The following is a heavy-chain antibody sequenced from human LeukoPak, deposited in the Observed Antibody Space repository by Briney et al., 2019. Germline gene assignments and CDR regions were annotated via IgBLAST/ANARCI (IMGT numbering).Heavy chain of an antibody. Sequence: RTSETLSLTCAVYGGSFSGYYWNWIRQPPGKGLEWIGEINHSGSTNYNPSLKSRVTISVDTSKNQFSLKLSSVTAADTAVYYCARVGYYGSGSSDRWGQGTLVTVSS. D-gene: IGHD3-10*01. V-gene: IGHV4-34*01. J-gene: IGHJ5*02. CDR2: INHSGST. CDR3: ARVGYYGSGSSDR. CDR1: GGSFSGYY.